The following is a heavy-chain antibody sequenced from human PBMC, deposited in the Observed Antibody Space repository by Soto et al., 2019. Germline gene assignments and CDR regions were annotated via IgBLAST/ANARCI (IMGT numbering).Heavy chain of an antibody. Sequence: QVQLVQSGAEVRKPGSSVKVSCQASGDTFDSDSINWVRQAPGHGLEWIGGIIPMLEKPSYAQKFQDRVTMTADESANTVYMELRSLTSDDTAVYFCARLGRGAFGPWGPGTPVTVSS. D-gene: IGHD7-27*01. CDR3: ARLGRGAFGP. J-gene: IGHJ5*02. V-gene: IGHV1-69*01. CDR2: IIPMLEKP. CDR1: GDTFDSDS.